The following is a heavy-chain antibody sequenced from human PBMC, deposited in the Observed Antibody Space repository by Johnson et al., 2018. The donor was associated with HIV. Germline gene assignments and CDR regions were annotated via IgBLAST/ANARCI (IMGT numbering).Heavy chain of an antibody. CDR3: AKVDRPGIAAAPLDAFDI. CDR1: GFTFSSYA. D-gene: IGHD6-13*01. V-gene: IGHV3-23*04. J-gene: IGHJ3*02. CDR2: ISGSGGST. Sequence: VQLVEFGGGLVQPGGSLRLSCAASGFTFSSYAMSWVRQAPGKGLEWVSAISGSGGSTYYADSVKGRFTISRDNSKNTLYLQMNSLRAEDTAVYYCAKVDRPGIAAAPLDAFDIWGQGTMVTVSS.